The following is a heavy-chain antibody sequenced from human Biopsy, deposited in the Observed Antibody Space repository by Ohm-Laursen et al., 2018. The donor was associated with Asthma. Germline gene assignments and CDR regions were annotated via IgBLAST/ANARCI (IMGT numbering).Heavy chain of an antibody. Sequence: SQTLSLTRTVSGGSVSTGSYYWSWIRQPPGKGLEWLGYIYYTGSDNYNPSLKSRVTISVDTSKNQFSLRLNSVTAADTAVYYCARTYYDFLTGQVNDAFAMWGQGTMVTVSS. CDR2: IYYTGSD. CDR1: GGSVSTGSYY. J-gene: IGHJ3*02. V-gene: IGHV4-61*01. D-gene: IGHD3-9*01. CDR3: ARTYYDFLTGQVNDAFAM.